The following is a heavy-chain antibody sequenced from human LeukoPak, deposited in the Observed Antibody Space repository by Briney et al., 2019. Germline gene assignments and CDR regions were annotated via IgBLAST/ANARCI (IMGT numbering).Heavy chain of an antibody. D-gene: IGHD4-23*01. CDR1: GYTFISYY. V-gene: IGHV1-46*01. CDR2: INPSGGST. J-gene: IGHJ4*02. Sequence: ASVKVSCKASGYTFISYYMHWVRQAPGQGLEWMGIINPSGGSTSYAQKFQGRVTMTRDTSTSTVYMELSSLRSEDTAVYYCARQRITVAFDYWGQGTLVTVSS. CDR3: ARQRITVAFDY.